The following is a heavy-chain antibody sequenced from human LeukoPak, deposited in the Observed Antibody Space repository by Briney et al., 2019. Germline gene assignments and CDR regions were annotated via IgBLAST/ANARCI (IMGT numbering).Heavy chain of an antibody. V-gene: IGHV3-74*01. CDR1: GFTFSSYG. CDR3: ARAPTKGIVGATNDY. CDR2: INSDGSST. J-gene: IGHJ4*02. Sequence: PGGSLRLSCAASGFTFSSYGMSWVHQAPGKGLVWVSRINSDGSSTSYADSVKGRFTISRDNARNTLYLQMNSLRAEDTAVYYCARAPTKGIVGATNDYWGQGTLVTVSS. D-gene: IGHD1-26*01.